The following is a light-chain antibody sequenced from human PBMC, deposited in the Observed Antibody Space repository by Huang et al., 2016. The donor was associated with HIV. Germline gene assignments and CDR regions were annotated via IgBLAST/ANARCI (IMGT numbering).Light chain of an antibody. CDR2: ERS. CDR1: QSLLHSAGKTH. Sequence: DIVMTQTPLSLSVTPGQPASISCKSSQSLLHSAGKTHLYWYLQKPGQSPQLLIYERSNRVYGGPDRFTGSGSGTNFTLKISRVEAEDVGVYHCMQTLQSATFGQGTRVEIK. V-gene: IGKV2D-29*02. J-gene: IGKJ1*01. CDR3: MQTLQSAT.